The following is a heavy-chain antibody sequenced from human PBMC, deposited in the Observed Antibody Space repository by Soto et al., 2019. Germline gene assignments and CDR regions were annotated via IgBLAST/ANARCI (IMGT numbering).Heavy chain of an antibody. D-gene: IGHD3-10*01. V-gene: IGHV3-23*01. J-gene: IGHJ4*02. CDR1: GFTFSSYA. CDR2: ISGSGGST. Sequence: EVQLLESGGGLVQPGGSLRLSCAASGFTFSSYAMSWVRQAPGKGLAWVSGISGSGGSTYYADSVKGRFTISRDNSKNMQYLQMNSLRAEDTAIYYCAKVFLYGSGRLTGGKYYFDYWGQGTLGTGSS. CDR3: AKVFLYGSGRLTGGKYYFDY.